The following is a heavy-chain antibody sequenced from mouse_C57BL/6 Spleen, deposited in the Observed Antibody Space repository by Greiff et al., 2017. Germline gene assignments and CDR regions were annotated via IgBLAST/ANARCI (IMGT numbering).Heavy chain of an antibody. CDR2: IYPGSGST. J-gene: IGHJ4*01. V-gene: IGHV1-55*01. CDR1: GYTFTSYW. Sequence: QVQLLQSGAELVKPGASVKMSCKASGYTFTSYWITWVKQRPGQGLEWIGDIYPGSGSTNYNEKFKSKATLTVDTSSSTAYMQLSSLPSKYSAVYYCSIYRLYYAMGYWGQGTSVTVSS. D-gene: IGHD2-12*01. CDR3: SIYRLYYAMGY.